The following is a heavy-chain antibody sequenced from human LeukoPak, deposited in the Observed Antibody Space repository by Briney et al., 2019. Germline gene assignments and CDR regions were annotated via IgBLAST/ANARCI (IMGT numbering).Heavy chain of an antibody. D-gene: IGHD3-22*01. CDR3: AKDASGYYYDSSGYLAGDYYYYMDV. Sequence: GGSLRLSCAASGFTFSNYGMTWVRQAPGKGLEWVSVIYRGGSTYYADSVKGRFTISRDNSKNTLYLQMNSLRTEDTAVYYCAKDASGYYYDSSGYLAGDYYYYMDVWGKGTTVTISS. CDR1: GFTFSNYG. CDR2: IYRGGST. J-gene: IGHJ6*03. V-gene: IGHV3-NL1*01.